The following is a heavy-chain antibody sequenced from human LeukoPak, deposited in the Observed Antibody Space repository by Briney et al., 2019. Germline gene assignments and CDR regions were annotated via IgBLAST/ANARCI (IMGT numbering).Heavy chain of an antibody. Sequence: GGTLTLSCSASGFTFSDYDMNWVRQAPGKGLEWVSSISGLSSYTYYGESVKGRFSISRDNAKNSLYLQMNSLGAEDTATYYCGRAFPPLRTSSAGDLWGQGSLVTVSS. J-gene: IGHJ4*02. CDR3: GRAFPPLRTSSAGDL. CDR2: ISGLSSYT. V-gene: IGHV3-21*01. CDR1: GFTFSDYD. D-gene: IGHD3-16*01.